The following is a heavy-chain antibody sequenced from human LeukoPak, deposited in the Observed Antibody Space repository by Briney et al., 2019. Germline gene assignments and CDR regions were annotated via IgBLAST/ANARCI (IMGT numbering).Heavy chain of an antibody. J-gene: IGHJ4*02. CDR3: ARDGHGDYVNY. CDR1: GGSMSSSSYY. V-gene: IGHV4-39*07. Sequence: SETLSLTCTVSGGSMSSSSYYWGWIRQPPGKGLEWIGSIYHSGSTYHNPSLKSRVTISVDTSKNQFSLKLSSVTAADTAVYYCARDGHGDYVNYWGQGTLVTVSS. D-gene: IGHD4-17*01. CDR2: IYHSGST.